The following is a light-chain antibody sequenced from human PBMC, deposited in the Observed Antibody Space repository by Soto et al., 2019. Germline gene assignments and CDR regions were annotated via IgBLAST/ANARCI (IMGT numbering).Light chain of an antibody. CDR2: TAS. J-gene: IGKJ4*01. CDR3: QHYFSYPLT. V-gene: IGKV1-8*01. CDR1: QGISSN. Sequence: AIRMTQSPSSFSASTGDRVTITCRASQGISSNLAWYQVKPGKAPRLLIYTASYWESGVPSRFSGSGSGTDFTLTISSLQSEDFAVYYCQHYFSYPLTFGGGTKVEIK.